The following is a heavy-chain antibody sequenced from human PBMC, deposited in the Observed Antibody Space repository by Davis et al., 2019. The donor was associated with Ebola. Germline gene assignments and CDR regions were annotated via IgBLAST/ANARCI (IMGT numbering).Heavy chain of an antibody. Sequence: GGSLRLSCAASGFTFSSYAMHWVRQAPGKGLEWVAVISYDGSNKYYADSVKGRFTISRDNSKNTLYLQMNSLRAEDTAGYYCARDGYSSGYSWFDPWGQGTLVTVSS. CDR2: ISYDGSNK. V-gene: IGHV3-30-3*01. CDR3: ARDGYSSGYSWFDP. D-gene: IGHD6-19*01. J-gene: IGHJ5*02. CDR1: GFTFSSYA.